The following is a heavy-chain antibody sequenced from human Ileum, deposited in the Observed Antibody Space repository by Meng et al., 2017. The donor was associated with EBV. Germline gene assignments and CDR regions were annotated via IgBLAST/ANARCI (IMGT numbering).Heavy chain of an antibody. CDR3: ARGSTPAAGAY. D-gene: IGHD6-13*01. CDR1: GGSISSSSYY. Sequence: HLQLQESGQGLVKPSEPLSLSCTVSGGSISSSSYYWGWIRQPPGKGLEWIGSMYSSGTTNYNPSLTSRVTISLDTSKNQFSLKLSSVTAADTAVYYCARGSTPAAGAYWGQGTLVTVSS. CDR2: MYSSGTT. V-gene: IGHV4-39*07. J-gene: IGHJ4*02.